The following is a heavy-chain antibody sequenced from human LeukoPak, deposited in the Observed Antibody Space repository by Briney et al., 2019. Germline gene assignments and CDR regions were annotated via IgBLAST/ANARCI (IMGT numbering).Heavy chain of an antibody. CDR2: IYPLESIT. D-gene: IGHD4-17*01. Sequence: GESLKISCQTSGYDFSTKWIGWVRQMPGKGLEWMGIIYPLESITKYSPAFQGHVTLTAGTSINTAFLQWTSLKASDTAIYYCARLAPDYADYWFDPWGQGTLVTVSS. CDR3: ARLAPDYADYWFDP. V-gene: IGHV5-51*01. J-gene: IGHJ5*02. CDR1: GYDFSTKW.